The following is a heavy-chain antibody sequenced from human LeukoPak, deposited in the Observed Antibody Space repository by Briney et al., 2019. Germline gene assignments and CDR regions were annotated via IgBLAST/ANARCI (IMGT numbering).Heavy chain of an antibody. CDR3: ARGGPGSYRKVDFDY. D-gene: IGHD1-26*01. J-gene: IGHJ4*02. V-gene: IGHV4-59*01. CDR1: GGSISSYY. CDR2: IYYSGST. Sequence: SETLSLTCTVSGGSISSYYWSWIRQPPEKGLEWIGYIYYSGSTNYNPSLKSRVTISVDTSKNQFSLKLSSVTAADTAVYYCARGGPGSYRKVDFDYWGQGTLVTVSS.